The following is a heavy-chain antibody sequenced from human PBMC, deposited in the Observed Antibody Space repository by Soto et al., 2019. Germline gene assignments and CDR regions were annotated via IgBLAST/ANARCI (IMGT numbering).Heavy chain of an antibody. V-gene: IGHV4-34*01. CDR1: GGSFSGYY. D-gene: IGHD3-10*01. CDR3: ARGRPRGAVYSLGRPSPLAFDY. Sequence: SETLSLTCAVYGGSFSGYYWSWIRQPPGKGLEWIGEINHSGSTNYNPSLKSRVTISVDTSKNQFSLKLSSVTAADTAVYYCARGRPRGAVYSLGRPSPLAFDYWGQGTLVTVSS. CDR2: INHSGST. J-gene: IGHJ4*02.